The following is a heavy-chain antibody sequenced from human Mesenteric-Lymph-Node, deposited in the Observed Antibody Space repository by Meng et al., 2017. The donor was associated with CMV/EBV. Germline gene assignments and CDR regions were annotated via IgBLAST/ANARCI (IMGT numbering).Heavy chain of an antibody. D-gene: IGHD5-18*01. CDR2: MHYSGST. V-gene: IGHV4-59*13. CDR1: GASMSSYY. CDR3: ARDPDTTMAYYYYGMDV. J-gene: IGHJ6*02. Sequence: SETLSLTCTVSGASMSSYYWSWIRQPPGKRLEWIGYMHYSGSTNLNPSLNSRVTISIDTSKNQFSLKLTSVTAADTAVYYCARDPDTTMAYYYYGMDVWGQGTTVTVSS.